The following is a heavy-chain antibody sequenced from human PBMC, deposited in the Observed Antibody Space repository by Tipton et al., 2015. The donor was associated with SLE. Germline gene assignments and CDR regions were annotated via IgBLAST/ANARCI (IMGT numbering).Heavy chain of an antibody. V-gene: IGHV4-31*03. CDR2: IYFTGST. CDR1: GGSIRSSGYY. D-gene: IGHD2-2*01. CDR3: ARGEGIYCSSTTCPGWFDP. Sequence: TLSLTCTVSGGSIRSSGYYWSWIRQHPGKGLEWIGYIYFTGSTHYNPSLRSRILISLDTSKNQFSLKVNSVTAADTAIYYCARGEGIYCSSTTCPGWFDPWGQGTLVTVSS. J-gene: IGHJ5*02.